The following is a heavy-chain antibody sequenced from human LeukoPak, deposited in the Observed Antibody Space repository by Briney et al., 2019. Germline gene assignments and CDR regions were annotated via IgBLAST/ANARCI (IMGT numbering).Heavy chain of an antibody. J-gene: IGHJ3*02. CDR1: GFTFSTSW. Sequence: PGGSLRLSCAASGFTFSTSWMHWVRQAPGKGLVWVSRINSDGRSTTYADSVKGRFTISRDNSKNTLYLQMSSLRAEDTAVYYCVNCGSPKLMAFDIWGQGTMVTVSS. D-gene: IGHD1-26*01. V-gene: IGHV3-74*01. CDR2: INSDGRST. CDR3: VNCGSPKLMAFDI.